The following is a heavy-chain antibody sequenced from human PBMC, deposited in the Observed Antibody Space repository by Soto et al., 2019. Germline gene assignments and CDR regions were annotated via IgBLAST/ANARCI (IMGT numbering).Heavy chain of an antibody. D-gene: IGHD3-3*01. CDR1: GGSISSGGYS. Sequence: SETLSLTCAVSGGSISSGGYSWSWIRQPPGKGLEWIGYIYHSGSTYYNPSLKSRVTISVDRSKNQFSLKLSSVTAADTAVYYCARDKRLEDYDFWSGYYTSYYYGMDVRGQGTTVTVSS. V-gene: IGHV4-30-2*01. J-gene: IGHJ6*02. CDR3: ARDKRLEDYDFWSGYYTSYYYGMDV. CDR2: IYHSGST.